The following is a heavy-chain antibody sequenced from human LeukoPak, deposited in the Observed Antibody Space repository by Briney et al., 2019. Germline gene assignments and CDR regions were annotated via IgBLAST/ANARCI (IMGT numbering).Heavy chain of an antibody. CDR1: GGPISSYY. V-gene: IGHV4-59*01. Sequence: SETLSLTCTVSGGPISSYYWSWIRQPPGKGLEWIGYIYYSGSTNYNPSLKSRVTISVDTSKNQFSLKLSSVTAADTAVYYCARDMTLYDSSGYYYYYYMDVWGKGTTVTISS. D-gene: IGHD3-22*01. CDR3: ARDMTLYDSSGYYYYYYMDV. CDR2: IYYSGST. J-gene: IGHJ6*03.